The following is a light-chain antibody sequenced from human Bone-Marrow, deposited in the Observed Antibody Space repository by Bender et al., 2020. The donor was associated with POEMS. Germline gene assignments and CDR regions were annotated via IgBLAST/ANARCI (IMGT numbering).Light chain of an antibody. CDR1: GSDVGGYDY. V-gene: IGLV2-8*01. CDR2: EVT. CDR3: SSFASGNNLI. Sequence: QSVLTQPPSASGSPGQSVTISCTGTGSDVGGYDYVSWYQQHPGKAPKLLICEVTKRPSGVPARFSGSKSGNTASLTVSRLQAEDEADYYCSSFASGNNLIFGGGTKLTVL. J-gene: IGLJ2*01.